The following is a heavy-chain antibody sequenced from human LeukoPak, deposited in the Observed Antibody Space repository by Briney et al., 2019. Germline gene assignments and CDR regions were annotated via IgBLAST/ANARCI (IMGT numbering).Heavy chain of an antibody. D-gene: IGHD5-18*01. Sequence: GASVKVSCKASGYTFTSYGISWVRQAPGQGLEWMGWISAYNGNTNYAQKFQGRVTMTRDTSISTAYMELSRLRSDDTAVYYCARPHTAMVKGYYYYYMDAWGKGTTVTVSS. J-gene: IGHJ6*03. CDR1: GYTFTSYG. CDR3: ARPHTAMVKGYYYYYMDA. V-gene: IGHV1-18*01. CDR2: ISAYNGNT.